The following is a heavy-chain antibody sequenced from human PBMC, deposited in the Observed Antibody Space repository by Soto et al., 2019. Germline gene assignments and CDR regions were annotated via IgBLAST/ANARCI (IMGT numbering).Heavy chain of an antibody. CDR3: ARYRGYSYGYGRWYGMDV. D-gene: IGHD5-18*01. CDR1: GFTFSSYG. CDR2: IWYDGSNK. V-gene: IGHV3-33*01. Sequence: PGGSLRLSCAASGFTFSSYGMHWVRQAPGKGLEWVAVIWYDGSNKYYADSVKGRFTISRDNSKNTLYLQMNSLRAEDTAVYYCARYRGYSYGYGRWYGMDVWGQGTTVTVSS. J-gene: IGHJ6*02.